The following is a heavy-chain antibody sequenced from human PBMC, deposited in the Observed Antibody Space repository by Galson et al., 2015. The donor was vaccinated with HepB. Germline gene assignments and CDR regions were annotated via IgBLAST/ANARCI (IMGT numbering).Heavy chain of an antibody. CDR2: ISWNSGSI. J-gene: IGHJ5*02. Sequence: SLRLSCAASGFTFDDYAMHWVRQAPGKGLEWVSGISWNSGSIGYADSVKGRFTISRDNAKNSLYLQMNSLRAEDTALYYCAKDAYGSSGLNWFGPWGQGTLVTVSS. V-gene: IGHV3-9*01. CDR3: AKDAYGSSGLNWFGP. D-gene: IGHD6-6*01. CDR1: GFTFDDYA.